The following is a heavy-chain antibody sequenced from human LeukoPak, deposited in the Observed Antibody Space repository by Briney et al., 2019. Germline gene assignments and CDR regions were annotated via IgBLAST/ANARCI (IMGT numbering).Heavy chain of an antibody. CDR1: GGSISSYY. D-gene: IGHD5-18*01. V-gene: IGHV4-59*01. CDR3: ARVGRGYSYGPFDS. Sequence: PSETLSLTCTVSGGSISSYYWSWIRQPPGKGQEWIGYIYYSGSTNYNPSLKSRVTISVDTSKNQFSLKLNSVTAADTSVYYCARVGRGYSYGPFDSWGQGTLVTVSS. J-gene: IGHJ4*02. CDR2: IYYSGST.